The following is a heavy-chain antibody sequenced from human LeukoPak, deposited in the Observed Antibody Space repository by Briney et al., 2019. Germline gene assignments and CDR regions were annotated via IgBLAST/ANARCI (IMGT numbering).Heavy chain of an antibody. CDR2: MSGNGGST. J-gene: IGHJ4*02. CDR3: AKVAGYCSGGTCYKPFDY. CDR1: GFTFSSYA. V-gene: IGHV3-23*01. Sequence: GGSLRLSCAASGFTFSSYAMSWVRQTPGKGLEWVSTMSGNGGSTYYADSVKGRFTISRDNSENTLHLHMNSLKAEDTAVYYCAKVAGYCSGGTCYKPFDYWGQGTLVTVSS. D-gene: IGHD2-15*01.